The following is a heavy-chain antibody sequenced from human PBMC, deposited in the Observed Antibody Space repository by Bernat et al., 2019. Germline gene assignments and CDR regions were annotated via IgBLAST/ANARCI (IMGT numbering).Heavy chain of an antibody. Sequence: EVQLVESGGGSVQPGGSLRLSCAASGFTCSSYWMSWVRQAPGKGLEWVANIKQDGSEKYYVDSVKGRFTISRNNTKNSLSLQMNSLRAEDTAVYYCAGGSPSSGSWYEYYYYGMDVWGQGTTVTVSS. CDR2: IKQDGSEK. J-gene: IGHJ6*02. V-gene: IGHV3-7*03. CDR3: AGGSPSSGSWYEYYYYGMDV. D-gene: IGHD6-13*01. CDR1: GFTCSSYW.